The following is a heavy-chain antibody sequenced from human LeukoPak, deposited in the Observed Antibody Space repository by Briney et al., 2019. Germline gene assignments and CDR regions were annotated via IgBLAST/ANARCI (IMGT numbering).Heavy chain of an antibody. CDR1: GFNFSNHW. J-gene: IGHJ4*02. CDR3: ARGGSLPDY. CDR2: IISDGSST. V-gene: IGHV3-74*01. D-gene: IGHD1-26*01. Sequence: GGSLRLSCAASGFNFSNHWMHWVRQTPGKGLVWVSRIISDGSSTSYADSVKGRFTISRDNAKSTLYLQMNSLRAEDTAVYYCARGGSLPDYWGQGTLVTVSS.